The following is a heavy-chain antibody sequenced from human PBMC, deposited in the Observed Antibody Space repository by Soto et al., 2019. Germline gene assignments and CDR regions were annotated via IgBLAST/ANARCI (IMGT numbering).Heavy chain of an antibody. D-gene: IGHD3-16*01. CDR2: INTDGTDT. CDR3: VRASARGDD. Sequence: EAQLMESGGRIVRPGGNLRLSCAASGLNLRGYWMRWVRQAPGEGLIWVSRINTDGTDTLYAYSVKGWFTTSSDIAKDTGYLETTGLSADYTAIYYCVRASARGDDWGPGTLVTVSS. CDR1: GLNLRGYW. V-gene: IGHV3-74*03. J-gene: IGHJ4*02.